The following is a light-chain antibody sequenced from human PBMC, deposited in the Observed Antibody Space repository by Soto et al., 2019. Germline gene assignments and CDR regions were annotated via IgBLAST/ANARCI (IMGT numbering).Light chain of an antibody. CDR1: QSVSSDY. Sequence: EIVLTQSPGTLSLSPGERVTLSCRASQSVSSDYLAWYQQKPGQAPRLLMYGASSRATGIPDRFSGSGSGTDFSLTISRLEPEDFAVYYCQQYYNSPFTFGQGAKLEIK. J-gene: IGKJ2*01. CDR2: GAS. CDR3: QQYYNSPFT. V-gene: IGKV3-20*01.